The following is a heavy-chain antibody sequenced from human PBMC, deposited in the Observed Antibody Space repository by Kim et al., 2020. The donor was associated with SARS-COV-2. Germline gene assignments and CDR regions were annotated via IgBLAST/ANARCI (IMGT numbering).Heavy chain of an antibody. Sequence: ASVKVSCKVSGYTLTELSMHWVRQAPGKGLEWMGGFDPEDGETIYAQKFQGRVTMTEDTSTDTAYMELSSLRSEDTAVYYCATVSYDSSGYVFDYWGQGTLVTVSS. CDR2: FDPEDGET. D-gene: IGHD3-22*01. CDR3: ATVSYDSSGYVFDY. CDR1: GYTLTELS. V-gene: IGHV1-24*01. J-gene: IGHJ4*02.